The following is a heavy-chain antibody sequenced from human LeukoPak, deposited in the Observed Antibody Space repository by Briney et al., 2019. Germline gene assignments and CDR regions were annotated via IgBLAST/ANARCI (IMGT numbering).Heavy chain of an antibody. D-gene: IGHD3-3*01. J-gene: IGHJ4*02. CDR1: GESFSGHY. Sequence: SETLSLTCAVYGESFSGHYWSWIRQPPGKGLEWIGEVNYSGGTNYNPSLKSRVTISVDTSKNQFSLKLRSVTAADTAVFYGARVKRGRDFWSGYRFDHWGQGTLVTVSS. CDR2: VNYSGGT. CDR3: ARVKRGRDFWSGYRFDH. V-gene: IGHV4-34*01.